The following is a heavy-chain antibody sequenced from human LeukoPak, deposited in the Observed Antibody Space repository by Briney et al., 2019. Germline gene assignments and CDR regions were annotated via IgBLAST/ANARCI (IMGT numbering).Heavy chain of an antibody. CDR1: GFTFSSYW. D-gene: IGHD2-15*01. V-gene: IGHV3-23*01. Sequence: GGSLRLSCVASGFTFSSYWMSWVRQAPGKGLEWVSAISGSGGSTYYADSVKGRFTISRDNSKNTLYLQMNSLRAEDTAVYYCAKAMVDSWFDPWGQGTLVTVSS. J-gene: IGHJ5*02. CDR2: ISGSGGST. CDR3: AKAMVDSWFDP.